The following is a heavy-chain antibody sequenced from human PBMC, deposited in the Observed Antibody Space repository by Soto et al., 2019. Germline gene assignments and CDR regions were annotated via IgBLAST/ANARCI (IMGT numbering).Heavy chain of an antibody. D-gene: IGHD4-17*01. CDR2: ILQNGDT. Sequence: SETLSLTCTVSGGPFSAGGYYLSWIRQAPGKGLEWIGYILQNGDTSYNPPLKSRVTISTDTSKRQFSLKLTSVTAADTAVYYCARGDSTVSSVFDYWGQGLLVTVSS. V-gene: IGHV4-31*03. J-gene: IGHJ4*02. CDR3: ARGDSTVSSVFDY. CDR1: GGPFSAGGYY.